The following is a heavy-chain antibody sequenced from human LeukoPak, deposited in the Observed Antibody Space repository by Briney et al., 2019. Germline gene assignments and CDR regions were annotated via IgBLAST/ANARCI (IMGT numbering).Heavy chain of an antibody. J-gene: IGHJ1*01. V-gene: IGHV5-51*01. D-gene: IGHD3-3*01. CDR2: IYPGDSDT. CDR1: GYSFTSYW. CDR3: ATHDFWSGYYTEEYFQH. Sequence: GESLKISCKGSGYSFTSYWIGWVRQMPGKGLEWMGIIYPGDSDTRYSPSFQGQVTISADKSISTAYLQWSSLKASDTAMYYCATHDFWSGYYTEEYFQHWGQGTLVTVSS.